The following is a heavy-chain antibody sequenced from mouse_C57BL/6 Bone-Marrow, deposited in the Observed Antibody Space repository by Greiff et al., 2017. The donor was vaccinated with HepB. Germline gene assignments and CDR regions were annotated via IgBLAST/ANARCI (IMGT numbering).Heavy chain of an antibody. CDR1: GFTFSSYG. V-gene: IGHV5-6*01. Sequence: EVKVVESGGDLVKPGGSLKLSCAASGFTFSSYGMSWVRQTPDKRLEWVATISSGGSYTYYPDSVKGRFTISRDNAKNTLYLQMSSLKSEDTAMYYCAIQDDGYGGRYFDYWGQGTTLTVSS. D-gene: IGHD2-2*01. J-gene: IGHJ2*01. CDR2: ISSGGSYT. CDR3: AIQDDGYGGRYFDY.